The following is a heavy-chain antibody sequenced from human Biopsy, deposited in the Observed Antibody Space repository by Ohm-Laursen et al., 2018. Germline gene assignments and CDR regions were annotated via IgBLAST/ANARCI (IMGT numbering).Heavy chain of an antibody. CDR1: GYTFTGYY. V-gene: IGHV1-2*02. Sequence: GASVKVSCNGVGYTFTGYYIHWVRQAPGQGLEWMGDIYPNNGDTKYAQNFQGRVTMTRDTSVSTAYMDLTGLTSDDTAVYYCTTGGSGFYYPFDSWGQGTLVTVSS. CDR3: TTGGSGFYYPFDS. J-gene: IGHJ4*02. CDR2: IYPNNGDT. D-gene: IGHD3-22*01.